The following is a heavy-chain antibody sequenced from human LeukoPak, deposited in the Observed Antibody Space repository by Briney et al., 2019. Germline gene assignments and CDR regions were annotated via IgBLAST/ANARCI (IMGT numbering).Heavy chain of an antibody. CDR1: GGTFSSYA. CDR3: ARGVTTWYFDY. J-gene: IGHJ4*02. CDR2: IIPIFGTA. V-gene: IGHV1-69*13. D-gene: IGHD4-17*01. Sequence: SVKVSCKASGGTFSSYAISWVRQAPGQGLEWMGGIIPIFGTANYAQKFQGRVTITADESTSTAYMEVSRLRSEDTAVYYCARGVTTWYFDYWGQGTLVTVSS.